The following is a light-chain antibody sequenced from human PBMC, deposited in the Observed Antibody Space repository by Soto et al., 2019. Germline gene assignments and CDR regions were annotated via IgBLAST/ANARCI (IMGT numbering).Light chain of an antibody. CDR2: AAS. J-gene: IGKJ4*01. Sequence: IHLTHXPSFLXXXXXXXGTGXXRASQGISSYLAWYQQKPGKAPKLLIYAASTLQSGVPSRFSGSGSGTEFTLTISSLQPEDFATYYCQQLNSYPLTFGGGTKVDIK. CDR1: QGISSY. CDR3: QQLNSYPLT. V-gene: IGKV1-9*01.